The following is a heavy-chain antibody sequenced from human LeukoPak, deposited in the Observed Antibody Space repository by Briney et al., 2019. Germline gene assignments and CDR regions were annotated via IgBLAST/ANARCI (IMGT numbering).Heavy chain of an antibody. J-gene: IGHJ4*02. CDR2: IWHDGSNK. V-gene: IGHV3-33*01. Sequence: PGGSLRLSCTASGFTFRSYGMQWVRQAPGKGLEWVAVIWHDGSNKYYADSVKGRFTISRDNSKNTLYLQMNSLRAEDTAVYYCARPTYSGSYYWFDYWGQGTLVTVSS. D-gene: IGHD1-26*01. CDR3: ARPTYSGSYYWFDY. CDR1: GFTFRSYG.